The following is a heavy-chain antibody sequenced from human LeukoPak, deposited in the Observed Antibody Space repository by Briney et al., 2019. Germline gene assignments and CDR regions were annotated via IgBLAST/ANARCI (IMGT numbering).Heavy chain of an antibody. V-gene: IGHV3-23*01. J-gene: IGHJ4*02. CDR3: AGRHCSGGGCYFAGADPFDY. D-gene: IGHD2-15*01. CDR2: ISGSGGST. Sequence: GGSLRLSCAASGFTFSSYAMSWVRQAPGKGLEWVSAISGSGGSTYYADSVKGRFTISRDNSKNTLYLQMNSLRAEDTAVYFCAGRHCSGGGCYFAGADPFDYWGQGTLVTVSS. CDR1: GFTFSSYA.